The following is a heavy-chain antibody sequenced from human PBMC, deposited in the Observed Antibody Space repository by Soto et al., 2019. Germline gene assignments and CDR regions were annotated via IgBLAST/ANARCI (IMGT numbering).Heavy chain of an antibody. V-gene: IGHV4-38-2*01. CDR2: IYHSGST. CDR1: GYSISSGYY. Sequence: SETLSLTCAVSGYSISSGYYWGWIRQPPGKGLEWIGSIYHSGSTYYNPSLKSRVTISVDTSKNQFSLTVKSVTAADTAAYLCARGNPQLRGVFDFWGRGTQVTVSS. CDR3: ARGNPQLRGVFDF. J-gene: IGHJ4*02. D-gene: IGHD3-10*01.